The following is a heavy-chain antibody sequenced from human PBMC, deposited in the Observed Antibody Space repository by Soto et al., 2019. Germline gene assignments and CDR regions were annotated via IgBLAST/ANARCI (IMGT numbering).Heavy chain of an antibody. D-gene: IGHD3-10*01. Sequence: PSETLSLTCTVSGGSISSYYWSWIRQPPGKGLEWIGYIYYSGSTNYNPSLKSRVTISVDTSKNQFSLKLSSVTAADTAVYYCARLTMVRGVIVRVYYMDVWGKGTTVTVSS. CDR2: IYYSGST. CDR3: ARLTMVRGVIVRVYYMDV. CDR1: GGSISSYY. J-gene: IGHJ6*03. V-gene: IGHV4-59*08.